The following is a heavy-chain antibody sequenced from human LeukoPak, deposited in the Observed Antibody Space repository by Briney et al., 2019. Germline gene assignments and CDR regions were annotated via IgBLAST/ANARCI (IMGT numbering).Heavy chain of an antibody. J-gene: IGHJ4*02. CDR1: GFTFSYFG. CDR3: AIFPILFVIAAMQNLDC. Sequence: TGGSLRLSCVASGFTFSYFGIHWVRQAPGKGLEWVAFLQYRGNNEYYADAVKGRFTISRDVSTNTMYLQMNSLRAEDTAVYYCAIFPILFVIAAMQNLDCWGQGTLVTVSS. CDR2: LQYRGNNE. V-gene: IGHV3-30*02. D-gene: IGHD2-2*01.